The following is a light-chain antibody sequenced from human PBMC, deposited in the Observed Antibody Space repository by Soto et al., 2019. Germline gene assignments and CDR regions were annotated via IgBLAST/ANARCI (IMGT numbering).Light chain of an antibody. CDR1: QSVSSSY. CDR3: QQRSNWPIT. J-gene: IGKJ5*01. CDR2: AAS. V-gene: IGKV3D-20*02. Sequence: IMLSQSPATLSLSPGERATLYCRATQSVSSSYLAWYQQRPGQAPRLLIYAASSRATGVPDRFSGSGSGTDFTLTITRLEPEDFALYYCQQRSNWPITFGQGTRLEIK.